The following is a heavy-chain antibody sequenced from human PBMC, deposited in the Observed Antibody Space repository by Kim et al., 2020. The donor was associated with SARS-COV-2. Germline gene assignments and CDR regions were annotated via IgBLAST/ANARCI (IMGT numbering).Heavy chain of an antibody. V-gene: IGHV1-3*01. CDR3: SRGGSGTFWDL. CDR2: VMVGSGDT. D-gene: IGHD3-10*01. CDR1: GDTFTTYK. J-gene: IGHJ5*02. Sequence: ASVKVSCKAYGDTFTTYKMEWVRQAPGQELEWVGWVMVGSGDTKGAQKFHGRVTFMWDSFARTAYMELSSLRFEDTAVYYCSRGGSGTFWDLWGQGTLVTVSS.